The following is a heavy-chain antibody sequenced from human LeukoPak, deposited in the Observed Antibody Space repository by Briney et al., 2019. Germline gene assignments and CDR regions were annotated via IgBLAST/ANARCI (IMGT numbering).Heavy chain of an antibody. J-gene: IGHJ3*02. V-gene: IGHV1-3*01. Sequence: ASVKVSCKASGYTFTSYAMHWVRQAPGQRLEWMGWINAGNDNTKYSQKFQGRVTITRDTSASTAYMELSSLRSEDTAVYYCARDDGGSCSIWGQGTMVTVSS. D-gene: IGHD2-15*01. CDR3: ARDDGGSCSI. CDR1: GYTFTSYA. CDR2: INAGNDNT.